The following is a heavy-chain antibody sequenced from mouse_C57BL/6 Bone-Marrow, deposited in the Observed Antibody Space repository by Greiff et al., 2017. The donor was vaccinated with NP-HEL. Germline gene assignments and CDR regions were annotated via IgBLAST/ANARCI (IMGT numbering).Heavy chain of an antibody. D-gene: IGHD2-4*01. J-gene: IGHJ4*01. CDR2: ISYDGSN. CDR3: ARERIYYDYDAYAMDY. CDR1: GYSITSGYY. V-gene: IGHV3-6*01. Sequence: DVKLVESGPGLVKPSQSLSLTCSVTGYSITSGYYWNWIRQFPGNKLEWMGYISYDGSNNYNPSLKNRISITRDTSENQFFLKLNSVTTEDTATYYCARERIYYDYDAYAMDYWGQGTSVTVSS.